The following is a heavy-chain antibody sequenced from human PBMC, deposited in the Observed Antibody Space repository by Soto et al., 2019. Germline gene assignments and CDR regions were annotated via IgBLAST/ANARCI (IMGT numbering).Heavy chain of an antibody. V-gene: IGHV1-46*01. CDR3: ARGQWSAVVVIPFDY. J-gene: IGHJ4*02. CDR1: GYTFTRYY. Sequence: QVQLVQSGAEVKKPGASVKVSCKASGYTFTRYYTHWVRQAPGQGLEWMGIINPSGGSTSYAQKFQGRFTMTGDTSTRTVYMELSSLRSEDTAVYYCARGQWSAVVVIPFDYWGQGTLVTVAS. CDR2: INPSGGST. D-gene: IGHD3-22*01.